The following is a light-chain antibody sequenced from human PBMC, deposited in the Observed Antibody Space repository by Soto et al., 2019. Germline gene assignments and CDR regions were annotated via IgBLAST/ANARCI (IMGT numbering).Light chain of an antibody. CDR1: QSVSSY. V-gene: IGKV3-11*01. J-gene: IGKJ1*01. CDR3: QQRNNWPWT. CDR2: EGS. Sequence: IVLTHSPATLSFSAGEIATLSFRASQSVSSYLAWYQQKAGQAPRLLIYEGSNRATGIPTRFSGSGSGTDFTLTISGLEPEDFAVYYCQQRNNWPWTFGQGTKVDIK.